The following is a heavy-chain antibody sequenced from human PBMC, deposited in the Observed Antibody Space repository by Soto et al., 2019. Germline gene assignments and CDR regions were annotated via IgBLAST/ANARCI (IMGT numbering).Heavy chain of an antibody. D-gene: IGHD2-2*01. CDR2: FDPEDGET. CDR3: ATRGSYCSSTSCYANWFDP. CDR1: GYTLTELS. V-gene: IGHV1-24*01. Sequence: ASVKVSCKVSGYTLTELSMHWVRQAPGKGLEWMGGFDPEDGETIYAQKFQGRVTMTEDTSTDTAYMELSSLRSEDTAVYYCATRGSYCSSTSCYANWFDPWGQGTLVTVSS. J-gene: IGHJ5*02.